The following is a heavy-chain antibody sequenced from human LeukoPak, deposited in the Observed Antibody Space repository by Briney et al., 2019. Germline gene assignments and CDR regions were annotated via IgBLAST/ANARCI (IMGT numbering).Heavy chain of an antibody. CDR1: GFTFSSYA. J-gene: IGHJ4*02. Sequence: GGSLRLSCSASGFTFSSYAMDWVRQAPGKGLEYVSTISSNGGSTYCADSVKGRFAISRDDSKNTLYLRMSSLRAEDTAVYYCVKEGDYGYYFDYWGQGTLVTVSS. V-gene: IGHV3-64D*06. CDR3: VKEGDYGYYFDY. CDR2: ISSNGGST. D-gene: IGHD3-16*01.